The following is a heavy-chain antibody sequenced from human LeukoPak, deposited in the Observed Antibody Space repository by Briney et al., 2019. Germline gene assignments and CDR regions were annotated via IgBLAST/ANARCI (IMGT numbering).Heavy chain of an antibody. Sequence: GGSLRLSCAASGFTFSNSWMSWVRQAPRKGLEWVGRIKSRTDGGTTDYAAPVKGRFTISRDDSKNTLYLQMNSLKTEDTAVYYCTTLTNSWPFHYWGQGTLVTVSS. J-gene: IGHJ4*02. V-gene: IGHV3-15*01. CDR3: TTLTNSWPFHY. CDR1: GFTFSNSW. CDR2: IKSRTDGGTT. D-gene: IGHD6-13*01.